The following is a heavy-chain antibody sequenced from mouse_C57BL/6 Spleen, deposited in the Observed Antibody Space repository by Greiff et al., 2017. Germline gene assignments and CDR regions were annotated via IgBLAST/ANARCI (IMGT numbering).Heavy chain of an antibody. CDR3: VRDSRYDYDEDYAMDY. CDR2: IRSKSSNYAT. CDR1: GFTFNTYA. V-gene: IGHV10-3*01. J-gene: IGHJ4*01. D-gene: IGHD2-4*01. Sequence: EVKLVESGGGLVQPKGSLKLSCAASGFTFNTYAMHWVRQAPGKGLEWVARIRSKSSNYATYYADSVKDRFTISRDDSQSMLYLQMNNLKTEDTAMYYCVRDSRYDYDEDYAMDYWGQGTSVTVSS.